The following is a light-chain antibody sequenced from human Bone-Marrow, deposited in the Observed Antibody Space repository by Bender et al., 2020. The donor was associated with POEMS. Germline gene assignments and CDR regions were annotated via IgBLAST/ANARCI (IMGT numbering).Light chain of an antibody. CDR3: AVWDDSLNGWV. J-gene: IGLJ3*02. Sequence: QPVLTQPPSASASLGASVKLTCTLDTRHSSYDIAWHQQQPEKGPRYLMKLNSDGSHSKGDGIPDRFSGSSSGAERYLAISGLQSEDEADYYCAVWDDSLNGWVFGGGTKLTVL. CDR1: TRHSSYD. V-gene: IGLV4-69*01. CDR2: LNSDGSH.